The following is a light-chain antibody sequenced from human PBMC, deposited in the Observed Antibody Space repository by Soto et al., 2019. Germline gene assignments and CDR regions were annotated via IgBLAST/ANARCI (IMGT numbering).Light chain of an antibody. CDR2: GAS. CDR3: QQYNNWPPT. Sequence: EMVLTQSPATLSVSPGERATLSCRASHSVSSDLAWYQQKPGQAPRLLIYGASTRAIGIPARFSGSGSGTEFTLTISSLQSEDFAVYYCQQYNNWPPTFGQGTRLEIK. CDR1: HSVSSD. J-gene: IGKJ5*01. V-gene: IGKV3-15*01.